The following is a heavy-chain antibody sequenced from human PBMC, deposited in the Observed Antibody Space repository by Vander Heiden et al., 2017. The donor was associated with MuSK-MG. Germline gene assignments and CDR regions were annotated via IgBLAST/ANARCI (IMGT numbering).Heavy chain of an antibody. J-gene: IGHJ4*02. CDR3: GKDSLLITGNTLGFDY. Sequence: QMQLVESGGGVVQPGRSLRLSCAASGLIFSSYGMHWVRQAPGKGLEWVAGIRYDGSDMYYGDSVKGRFTISRDNSKNTLYLQMNSLRAEDTAVYFCGKDSLLITGNTLGFDYWGQGILVTVSS. V-gene: IGHV3-33*06. CDR2: IRYDGSDM. D-gene: IGHD1-20*01. CDR1: GLIFSSYG.